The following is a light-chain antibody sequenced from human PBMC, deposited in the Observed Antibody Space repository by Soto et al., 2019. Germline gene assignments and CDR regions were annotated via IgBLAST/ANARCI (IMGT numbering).Light chain of an antibody. J-gene: IGKJ1*01. V-gene: IGKV1-5*03. CDR1: QTISSW. Sequence: DIQMTQSPSTLSGSVGDRVTITCRASQTISSWLAWYQQKPGKAPKLLIYKASSLESGVPSRYSGSGYGTEFTLTISRLQPDDFATYYCQQYNSYWTFGQGTKVDI. CDR3: QQYNSYWT. CDR2: KAS.